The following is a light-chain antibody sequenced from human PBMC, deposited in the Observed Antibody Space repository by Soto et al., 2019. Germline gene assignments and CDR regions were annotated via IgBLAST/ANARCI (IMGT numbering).Light chain of an antibody. Sequence: GGRVTITCRASQAIGNDLGWYQQKPGKAPNRLIYSASRLQSGVPSRFSGSGSGTEFTLTISSLQPEDFATYYCLQHNSFPRAFGAGTKVDIK. V-gene: IGKV1-17*01. CDR2: SAS. J-gene: IGKJ4*01. CDR3: LQHNSFPRA. CDR1: QAIGND.